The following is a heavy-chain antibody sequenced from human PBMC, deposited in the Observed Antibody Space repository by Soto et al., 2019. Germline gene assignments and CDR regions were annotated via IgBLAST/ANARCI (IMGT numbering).Heavy chain of an antibody. Sequence: SETLSLTCTVSGGSISSYYWSWIRQPPGKGLEWIGYIYYSGSTNYNPSLKSRVTISVDTSKNQFSLKLSSVTAADTAVYYCARVISRGRSLWFGEYWFDPWGQGTLVTVSS. J-gene: IGHJ5*02. V-gene: IGHV4-59*01. CDR1: GGSISSYY. CDR3: ARVISRGRSLWFGEYWFDP. D-gene: IGHD3-10*01. CDR2: IYYSGST.